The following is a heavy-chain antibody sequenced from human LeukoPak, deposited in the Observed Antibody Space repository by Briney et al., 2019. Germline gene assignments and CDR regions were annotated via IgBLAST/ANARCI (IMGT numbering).Heavy chain of an antibody. CDR1: GFTFNTYN. V-gene: IGHV3-21*01. CDR2: ISSSSSYI. D-gene: IGHD3-22*01. Sequence: NPGGSLRLSCAGSGFTFNTYNMNWVRQAPGKGLEWVSSISSSSSYIYYADSVKGRFTISRDNAKNSLYLQMNSLRAEDTAVYYCASGSSYYYDSSGYPPWPYWGQGTLVTVSS. CDR3: ASGSSYYYDSSGYPPWPY. J-gene: IGHJ4*02.